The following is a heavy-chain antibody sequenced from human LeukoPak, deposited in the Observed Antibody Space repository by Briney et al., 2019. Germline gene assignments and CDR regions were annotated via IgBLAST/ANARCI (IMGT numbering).Heavy chain of an antibody. Sequence: SETLSLTCAVYGGSFSGYYASWIRQPPGKGLEWIGEINHIGSTNYNPALKSRVTISVDTSKNQFSLNLSSVTAADTAVYYCAGGGSGLYYFDYWGQGTLVTVSS. CDR2: INHIGST. V-gene: IGHV4-34*01. J-gene: IGHJ4*02. D-gene: IGHD6-19*01. CDR1: GGSFSGYY. CDR3: AGGGSGLYYFDY.